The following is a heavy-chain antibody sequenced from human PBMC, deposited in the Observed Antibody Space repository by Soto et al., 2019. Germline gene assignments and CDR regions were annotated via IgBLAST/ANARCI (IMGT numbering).Heavy chain of an antibody. CDR2: IYYSGST. Sequence: SETLSLTCTVSGGSISSYYWSWIRQPRGKGLEWIGYIYYSGSTNYNPSLKSRVTISVDTSKNQFSLKLSSVTAADTAVYYCARDRSSSWPNWFDPWGQGTLVTVSS. J-gene: IGHJ5*02. V-gene: IGHV4-59*01. CDR1: GGSISSYY. D-gene: IGHD6-13*01. CDR3: ARDRSSSWPNWFDP.